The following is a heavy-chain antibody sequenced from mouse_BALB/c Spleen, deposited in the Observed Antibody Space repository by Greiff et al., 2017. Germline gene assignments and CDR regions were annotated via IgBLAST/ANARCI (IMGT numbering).Heavy chain of an antibody. CDR3: ARPYYRYGFAY. CDR2: IWSGGST. V-gene: IGHV2-4-1*01. Sequence: QVHVKQSGPGLVQPSQSLSITCTVSGFSLTSYGVHWVRQSPGKGLEWLGVIWSGGSTDYNAAFISRLSISKDNSKSQVFFKMNSLQADDTAIYYCARPYYRYGFAYWGQGTLVTVSA. J-gene: IGHJ3*01. D-gene: IGHD2-14*01. CDR1: GFSLTSYG.